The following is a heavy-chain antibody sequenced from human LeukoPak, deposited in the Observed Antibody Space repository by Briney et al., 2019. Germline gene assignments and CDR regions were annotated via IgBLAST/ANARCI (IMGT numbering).Heavy chain of an antibody. V-gene: IGHV3-21*01. J-gene: IGHJ4*02. Sequence: GGSLRLSCAASGFTFSSYNMNWVRQAPGKGLEWVSSISPSNNFIYYADSVKGRFTVSRDNARNSLYLQMDSLRAEDTAVYYCARGCCSCYLNDFWGRGTLVTVSS. CDR1: GFTFSSYN. CDR2: ISPSNNFI. CDR3: ARGCCSCYLNDF. D-gene: IGHD2-15*01.